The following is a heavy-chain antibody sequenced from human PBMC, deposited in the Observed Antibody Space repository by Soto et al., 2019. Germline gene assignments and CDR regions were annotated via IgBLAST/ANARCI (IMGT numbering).Heavy chain of an antibody. CDR1: GFTFSSYA. J-gene: IGHJ1*01. CDR2: ISYDGSNK. D-gene: IGHD6-6*01. Sequence: VGSLRLSCAASGFTFSSYAMHWVRQAPGKGLEWVAVISYDGSNKYYADSVKGRFTISRDNSKNTLYLQMNSLGAEDTAVYYCARVKGSSSSAEYFQHWGQGTLVTVSS. V-gene: IGHV3-30-3*01. CDR3: ARVKGSSSSAEYFQH.